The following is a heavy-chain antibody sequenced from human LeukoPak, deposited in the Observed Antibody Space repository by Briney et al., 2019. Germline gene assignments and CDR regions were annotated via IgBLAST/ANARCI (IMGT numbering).Heavy chain of an antibody. CDR1: GYTFTSYD. CDR3: ARSAYTGGVFEN. CDR2: MNPNSGNT. D-gene: IGHD2-8*02. J-gene: IGHJ4*02. Sequence: ASVKVSCKASGYTFTSYDINWVRQATGQGLEWMGWMNPNSGNTGHAQKFQGRVTMTRNTSISTAYMELSSLRSEDTAVYYCARSAYTGGVFENWGQGTLVTVSS. V-gene: IGHV1-8*01.